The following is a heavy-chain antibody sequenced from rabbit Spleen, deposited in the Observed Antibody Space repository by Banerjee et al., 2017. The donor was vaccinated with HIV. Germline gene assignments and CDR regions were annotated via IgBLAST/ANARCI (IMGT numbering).Heavy chain of an antibody. CDR2: INASTGKP. D-gene: IGHD2-1*01. CDR1: GFSFSDRDV. J-gene: IGHJ4*01. CDR3: ARDLVGVIGWNFYL. V-gene: IGHV1S45*01. Sequence: QDQLVESGGGLVQPEGSLTLTCKASGFSFSDRDVMCWVRQAPGKGLQWIACINASTGKPVYATWASGRFTISRTSSTTVTLRMTSVTAADRATYFCARDLVGVIGWNFYLWGQGTLVTVS.